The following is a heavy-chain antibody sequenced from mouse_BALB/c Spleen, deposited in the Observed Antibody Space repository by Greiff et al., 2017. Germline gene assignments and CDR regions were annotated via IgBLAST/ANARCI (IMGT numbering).Heavy chain of an antibody. J-gene: IGHJ3*01. CDR2: IDPENGDT. CDR3: NAYYGSSPWFAY. Sequence: GQLKESGAELVRSGASVKLSCTASGFNITDYYMHWVKQRPEQGLEWIGWIDPENGDTEYAPKFQGKATMTADTSSNTAYLQLSSLTSEDTAVYYCNAYYGSSPWFAYWGQGTLVTVSA. D-gene: IGHD1-1*01. CDR1: GFNITDYY. V-gene: IGHV14-4*02.